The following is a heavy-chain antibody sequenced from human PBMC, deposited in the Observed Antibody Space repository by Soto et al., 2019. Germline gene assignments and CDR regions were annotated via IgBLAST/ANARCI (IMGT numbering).Heavy chain of an antibody. Sequence: QVQLVQSGAEVKKPGSSVKVSCKASGGTFSSYAISWVRQAPGQGLEWMGGIIPISGTANYAHKFQGRVTITADESTRKAYMKLSRLRSADTAVYYCARSQGSSTSLEIYYYYYYGMDVWGQGTTVTVSS. J-gene: IGHJ6*02. D-gene: IGHD2-2*01. CDR2: IIPISGTA. V-gene: IGHV1-69*01. CDR3: ARSQGSSTSLEIYYYYYYGMDV. CDR1: GGTFSSYA.